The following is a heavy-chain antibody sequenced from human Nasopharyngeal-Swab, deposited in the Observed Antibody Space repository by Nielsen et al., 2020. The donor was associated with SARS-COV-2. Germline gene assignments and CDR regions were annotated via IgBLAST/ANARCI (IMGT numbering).Heavy chain of an antibody. CDR3: ARISYSSGYYYYYYYGMDV. J-gene: IGHJ6*02. V-gene: IGHV1-18*01. D-gene: IGHD3-22*01. CDR2: ISAYNGNT. CDR1: GYTFTSYG. Sequence: ASVKVSCKASGYTFTSYGIRWVRQAPGQGLEWMGWISAYNGNTNYAQKLQGRVTMTTDTSTSTAYMELRSLRSDDTAVYYCARISYSSGYYYYYYYGMDVWGQGTTVTVSS.